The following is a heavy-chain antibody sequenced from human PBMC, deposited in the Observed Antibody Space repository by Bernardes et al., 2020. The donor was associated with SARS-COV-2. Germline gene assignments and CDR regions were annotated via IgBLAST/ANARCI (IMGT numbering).Heavy chain of an antibody. V-gene: IGHV3-64*01. CDR2: ISNGGGST. J-gene: IGHJ3*01. Sequence: GWSLRLSCAASGFTFSIYHMHWVRQAPGKGLEYVSGISNGGGSTYYASSVTGRFTISRDNSKNTLYLQMGSVRPEDMAVYYCAREDQWLSWGQGTMVTVSS. CDR3: AREDQWLS. CDR1: GFTFSIYH. D-gene: IGHD6-19*01.